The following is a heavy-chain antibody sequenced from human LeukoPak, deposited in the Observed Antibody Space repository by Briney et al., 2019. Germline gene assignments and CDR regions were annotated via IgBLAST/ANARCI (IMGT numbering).Heavy chain of an antibody. CDR1: GFTFSSYA. CDR2: INGSGDST. CDR3: AKTFRSTSMDV. J-gene: IGHJ6*03. V-gene: IGHV3-23*01. Sequence: GGSLRLSCAASGFTFSSYAMRWVRQTPGKGLEWVSDINGSGDSTYYAGSVNGRFTISRDNSKNTLYLQMNSLRAEDTAVYYCAKTFRSTSMDVWGKGTTVTVSS. D-gene: IGHD2-2*01.